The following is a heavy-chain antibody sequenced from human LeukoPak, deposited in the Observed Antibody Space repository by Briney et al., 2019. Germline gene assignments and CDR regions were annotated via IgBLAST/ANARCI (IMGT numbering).Heavy chain of an antibody. CDR2: IYTSGST. J-gene: IGHJ5*02. D-gene: IGHD3-9*01. CDR1: GGSISSYY. Sequence: PSETLSLTCTVSGGSISSYYWSWIRQPAGKGLEWIGRIYTSGSTYYNLSLKSRVTISVDTSKNQFSLKLSSVAAADTAVYYCARQGSYYDILTGYYFAWFDPWGQGTLVTVSS. CDR3: ARQGSYYDILTGYYFAWFDP. V-gene: IGHV4-4*07.